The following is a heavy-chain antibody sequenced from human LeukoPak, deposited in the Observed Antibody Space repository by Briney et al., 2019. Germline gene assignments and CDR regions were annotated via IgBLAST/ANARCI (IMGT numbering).Heavy chain of an antibody. D-gene: IGHD4-17*01. CDR1: GYTFTGYY. J-gene: IGHJ1*01. Sequence: ASVKVSCKASGYTFTGYYMHWVRQAPGQGPEWMGWISGYNGKTNYAQKFQGRVTMTTDTSTSTAYMELRSLRSDDTAVYYCARDDYGDYVSYFQHWGQGTLVIVSS. CDR3: ARDDYGDYVSYFQH. V-gene: IGHV1-18*04. CDR2: ISGYNGKT.